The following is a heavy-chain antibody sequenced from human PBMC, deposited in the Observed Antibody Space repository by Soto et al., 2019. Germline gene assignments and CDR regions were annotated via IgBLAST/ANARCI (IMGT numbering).Heavy chain of an antibody. V-gene: IGHV1-18*01. D-gene: IGHD6-19*01. CDR3: AREGSGWDFDT. CDR2: ISTYNGKT. CDR1: GYTFTTYP. Sequence: QVDLVQSGAEVKKPGASVKVSCRASGYTFTTYPITWVRQAPGQGLEWMGWISTYNGKTNYAQGLQGRVSMTTDASTTTAFLELRSLRSDDTAVYYCAREGSGWDFDTWGQGTPVNVAS. J-gene: IGHJ4*02.